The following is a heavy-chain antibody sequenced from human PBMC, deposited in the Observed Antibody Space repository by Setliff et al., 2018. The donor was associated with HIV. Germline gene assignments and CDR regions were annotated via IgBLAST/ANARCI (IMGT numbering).Heavy chain of an antibody. CDR1: GGSISSGSYY. CDR3: ATYADRESNRFDP. Sequence: SETLSLTCTVSGGSISSGSYYWSWIRQPPGKGLEWIGSIYYSGSTYYNPSLKSRVTISVDTSKNQFSLKLSSVTAADTAVYSCATYADRESNRFDPWGQGILVTVFS. V-gene: IGHV4-39*01. D-gene: IGHD3-10*01. CDR2: IYYSGST. J-gene: IGHJ5*02.